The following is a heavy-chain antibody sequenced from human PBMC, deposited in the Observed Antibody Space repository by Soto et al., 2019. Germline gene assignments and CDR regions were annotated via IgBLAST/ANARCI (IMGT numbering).Heavy chain of an antibody. V-gene: IGHV3-48*02. J-gene: IGHJ3*02. CDR2: ISSSSRNI. Sequence: GGSLRLSCAASLFTFSSYSTNWVRQAPGKGLEWVSYISSSSRNIYYADSVKGRFTISRDNAKNSLYLQMNSQRDDDTAVYYCERGVWGTHAFDIWGQGTMVTVSS. D-gene: IGHD7-27*01. CDR3: ERGVWGTHAFDI. CDR1: LFTFSSYS.